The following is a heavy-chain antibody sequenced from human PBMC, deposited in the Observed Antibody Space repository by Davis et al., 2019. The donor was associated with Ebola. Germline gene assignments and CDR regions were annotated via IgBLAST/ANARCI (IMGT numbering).Heavy chain of an antibody. CDR3: AGWDIVVANWFDP. CDR2: IYHSGST. D-gene: IGHD2-2*01. J-gene: IGHJ5*02. Sequence: GSLRLSCAVSGGSISRSNWWSWVRQPPGKGLEWIGEIYHSGSTNYNPSLKSRVTISVDTSKNQFSLKLSSVTAADTAVYYCAGWDIVVANWFDPWGQGTLVTVSS. V-gene: IGHV4-4*02. CDR1: GGSISRSNW.